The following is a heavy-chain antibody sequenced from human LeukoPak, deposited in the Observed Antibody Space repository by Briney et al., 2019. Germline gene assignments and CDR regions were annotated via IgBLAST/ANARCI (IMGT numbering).Heavy chain of an antibody. V-gene: IGHV3-33*01. D-gene: IGHD5-18*01. J-gene: IGHJ4*02. Sequence: PGGSLRLSCAASGFTFSNYGMHWVRQAPGKGLEWVAVIWYDGSNKYYADSVKGRFTISRDNSKNTLYLQMNSLRAEDTAVYYCARDSDTAMVDYWGQGTLVTVSS. CDR3: ARDSDTAMVDY. CDR2: IWYDGSNK. CDR1: GFTFSNYG.